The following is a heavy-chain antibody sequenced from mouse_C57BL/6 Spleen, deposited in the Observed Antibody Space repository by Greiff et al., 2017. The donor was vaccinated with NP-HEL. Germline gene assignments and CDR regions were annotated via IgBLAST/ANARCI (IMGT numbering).Heavy chain of an antibody. V-gene: IGHV14-1*01. CDR2: IDPEDGDT. D-gene: IGHD1-1*01. J-gene: IGHJ2*01. CDR3: TSYYYDSSWGY. CDR1: GFNIKDYY. Sequence: VHVKQSGAELVRPGASVKLSCTASGFNIKDYYMHWVKQRPEQGLEWIGRIDPEDGDTEYAPKFQGKATMTADTSSNTAYLQLSSLTSEDTAVYYCTSYYYDSSWGYWGQGTTLTVSS.